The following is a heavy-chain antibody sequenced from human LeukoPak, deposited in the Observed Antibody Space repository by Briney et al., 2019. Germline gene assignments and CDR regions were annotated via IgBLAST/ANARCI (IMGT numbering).Heavy chain of an antibody. CDR2: IYHSGST. D-gene: IGHD3-22*01. V-gene: IGHV4-38-2*02. CDR1: GYSISNGYY. Sequence: SQTLSLTCTVSGYSISNGYYWGWIRQPPGKGLEWIGSIYHSGSTYYNPSLKSRVTISVDTSKNQFSLKLSSVTAADTAVYYCARGREYYYDSSGADAFDIWGQGTMVTVSS. J-gene: IGHJ3*02. CDR3: ARGREYYYDSSGADAFDI.